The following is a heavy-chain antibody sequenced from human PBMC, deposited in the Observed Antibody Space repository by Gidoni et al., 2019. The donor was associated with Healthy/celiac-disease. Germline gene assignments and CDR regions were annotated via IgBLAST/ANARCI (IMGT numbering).Heavy chain of an antibody. J-gene: IGHJ6*02. V-gene: IGHV4-4*02. D-gene: IGHD3-10*01. CDR1: GGSLSSRNW. CDR2: IYHSGST. CDR3: ARGYYYGSGSYYPNYYYYYGMDV. Sequence: QVQLQESGPGLVKPSATLSLTCAVSGGSLSSRNWWRWARQPPGKGLEWIGEIYHSGSTNYNPSLKSRVTISVDKSKNQFSLKLSSVTAADTAVYYCARGYYYGSGSYYPNYYYYYGMDVWGQGTTVTVSS.